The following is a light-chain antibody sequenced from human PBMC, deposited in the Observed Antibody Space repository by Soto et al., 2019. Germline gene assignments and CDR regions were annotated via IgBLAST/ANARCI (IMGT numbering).Light chain of an antibody. CDR2: SNN. CDR1: SSNIGSNY. Sequence: QSVLTQPPSASGTPGQRVTISCSGSSSNIGSNYVYWYQQLPGTAPKLLIYSNNQRPSGVPDRFSGSKSGTSASLAISGLRSEDEADYYCAAWDDSLRGVFGGGTKVTVL. V-gene: IGLV1-47*02. J-gene: IGLJ2*01. CDR3: AAWDDSLRGV.